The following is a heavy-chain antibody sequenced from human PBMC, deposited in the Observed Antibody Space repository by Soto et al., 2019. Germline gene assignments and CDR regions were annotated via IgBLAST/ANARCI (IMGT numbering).Heavy chain of an antibody. Sequence: GGSLRLSCAASGFTFSSYSMNWVRQAPGKGLEWVSYISSSSSYTNYADSVKGRFTISRDNAKNSLYLQMNSLRAEDTAVYYCARDYYGSGSSFDYWGQGTLVTVSS. CDR1: GFTFSSYS. CDR2: ISSSSSYT. D-gene: IGHD3-10*01. J-gene: IGHJ4*02. CDR3: ARDYYGSGSSFDY. V-gene: IGHV3-21*05.